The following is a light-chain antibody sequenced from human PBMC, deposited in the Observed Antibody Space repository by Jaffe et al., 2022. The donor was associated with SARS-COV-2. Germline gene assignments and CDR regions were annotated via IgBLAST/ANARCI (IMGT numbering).Light chain of an antibody. CDR2: TGS. V-gene: IGKV1-16*01. J-gene: IGKJ4*01. CDR1: LDIGDY. Sequence: DIQVTQSPSSLSASIGDRVTITCRASLDIGDYVAWYQQKPGRPPTSLIQTGSTLQSGVPSRFSASGFGTEFTLTITSLQPEDSATYYCQQTHSYPLTFGGGTKVEMK. CDR3: QQTHSYPLT.